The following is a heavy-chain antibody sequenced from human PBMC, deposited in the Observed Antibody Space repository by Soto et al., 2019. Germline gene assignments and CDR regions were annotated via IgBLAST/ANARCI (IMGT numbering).Heavy chain of an antibody. CDR1: GAALNSGNYY. CDR2: IYVTGAV. V-gene: IGHV4-31*03. Sequence: SETLSLTCSVSGAALNSGNYYWSWIRQVPGKGLDLIGHIYVTGAVDYNPSLRDRITISQDTSERQFSLNLRLVTAADTAVYYCARLRIATNNYKWFDPWGQGTLVTVSS. CDR3: ARLRIATNNYKWFDP. D-gene: IGHD2-21*01. J-gene: IGHJ5*02.